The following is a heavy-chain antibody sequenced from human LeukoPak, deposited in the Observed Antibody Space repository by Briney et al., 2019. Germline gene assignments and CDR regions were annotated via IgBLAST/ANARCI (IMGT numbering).Heavy chain of an antibody. V-gene: IGHV3-23*01. D-gene: IGHD6-13*01. Sequence: GGSLRLSCAASGFTFSSYAMSSVRQAPGKGLEWGSPISGSGGSTYYADSVKGRFTISRDNSKNTLYLQMNSLRAEDTAVYYCAKLLLAAPFCMDVWGQGTTVTVSS. CDR1: GFTFSSYA. CDR3: AKLLLAAPFCMDV. CDR2: ISGSGGST. J-gene: IGHJ6*02.